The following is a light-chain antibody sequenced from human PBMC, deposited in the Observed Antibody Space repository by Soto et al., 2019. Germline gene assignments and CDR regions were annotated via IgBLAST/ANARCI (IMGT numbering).Light chain of an antibody. Sequence: DLMLTSSPDALSVSLGARATINCESSQSVLFTSNNKNYLAWYQQKPGQPPKLLLSWASARESGVPERFSGSGSGTLFTLSISSLQAEDVAVYYCQQYYTLPLTFGGGTKVDIK. V-gene: IGKV4-1*01. J-gene: IGKJ4*01. CDR2: WAS. CDR3: QQYYTLPLT. CDR1: QSVLFTSNNKNY.